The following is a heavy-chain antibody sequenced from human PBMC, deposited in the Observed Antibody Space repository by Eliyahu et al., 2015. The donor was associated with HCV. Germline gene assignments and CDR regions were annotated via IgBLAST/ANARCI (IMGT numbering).Heavy chain of an antibody. V-gene: IGHV3-21*01. CDR3: ARGDXYFDY. Sequence: EVXLVESGGGLVKPGGSLXLXCAASAFTFSTXSMNWVRQAPGKGLEWVSSXSSTSTYIFYADSMKGRFTISRDNAKNSLYLQMNSLRAEDTAVYYCARGDXYFDYWGQGTLVTVSS. CDR2: XSSTSTYI. D-gene: IGHD4-17*01. J-gene: IGHJ4*02. CDR1: AFTFSTXS.